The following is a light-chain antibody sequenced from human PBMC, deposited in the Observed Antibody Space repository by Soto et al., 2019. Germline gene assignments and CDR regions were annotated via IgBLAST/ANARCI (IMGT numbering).Light chain of an antibody. CDR2: GAS. V-gene: IGKV1-39*01. CDR1: QSISSY. J-gene: IGKJ2*01. Sequence: DIQMTQSPSSLSASVGDRVTITCRPSQSISSYLNWYQQKPGKAPKVLIYGASSLQSGVPSRFSGSGSGTDFALTISSLQPEDFATYYCQQTYSIPYTFGQGTKVEIK. CDR3: QQTYSIPYT.